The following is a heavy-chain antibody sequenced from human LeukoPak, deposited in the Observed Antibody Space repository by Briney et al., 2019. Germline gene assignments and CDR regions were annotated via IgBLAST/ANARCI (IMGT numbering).Heavy chain of an antibody. V-gene: IGHV3-7*01. CDR3: ARDSRLLWFGEEDY. D-gene: IGHD3-10*01. CDR1: GFTFSSYW. J-gene: IGHJ4*02. CDR2: IKQDESEK. Sequence: GGSLRLSCAASGFTFSSYWMSWVRQAPGKGLEWVAIIKQDESEKYYVDSVKGRFTISRDNAKNSLYLQMNSLRAEDTAVYYCARDSRLLWFGEEDYWGQGTLVTVSS.